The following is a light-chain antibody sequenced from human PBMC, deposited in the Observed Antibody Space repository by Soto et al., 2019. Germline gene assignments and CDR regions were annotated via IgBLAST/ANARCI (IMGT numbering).Light chain of an antibody. J-gene: IGKJ4*01. V-gene: IGKV3-15*01. CDR2: GAS. CDR1: RGVSSN. CDR3: QQYNNWPPLT. Sequence: EIVMTQSPATLSVSPGERPTLSFRPSRGVSSNLAWYQQKPGQAPRLLIYGASTRATGIPARFSGSGSGTEFTLTISSLQSEDFAVYYCQQYNNWPPLTFGGGTKVEIK.